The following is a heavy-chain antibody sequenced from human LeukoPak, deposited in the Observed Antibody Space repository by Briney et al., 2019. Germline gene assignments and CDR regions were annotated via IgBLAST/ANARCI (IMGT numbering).Heavy chain of an antibody. CDR1: GFTFSNYA. Sequence: GTSLRLSCAASGFTFSNYAMQWVRQAPGKGLEWVAVISYDGNNKNYADSVKGRFTISRDNAKNSLYLQMNSLRAEDTTVYYCAELGITMIGGVWGKGTTVTISS. CDR3: AELGITMIGGV. J-gene: IGHJ6*04. D-gene: IGHD3-10*02. CDR2: ISYDGNNK. V-gene: IGHV3-30*04.